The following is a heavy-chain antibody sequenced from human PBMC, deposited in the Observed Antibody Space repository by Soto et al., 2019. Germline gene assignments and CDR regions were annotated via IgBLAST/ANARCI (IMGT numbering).Heavy chain of an antibody. CDR3: GRVPLDGNYANGVDV. CDR1: GFNFNTYW. J-gene: IGHJ6*02. D-gene: IGHD4-17*01. V-gene: IGHV3-7*03. Sequence: GGSLRLSCAASGFNFNTYWMYWVRQAPGKGLEWVANIDTDGSRKNYVDSVKGRFIISRDNAKNSLLLQMNSLRADDTAVHYCGRVPLDGNYANGVDVWGQGTTVTVSS. CDR2: IDTDGSRK.